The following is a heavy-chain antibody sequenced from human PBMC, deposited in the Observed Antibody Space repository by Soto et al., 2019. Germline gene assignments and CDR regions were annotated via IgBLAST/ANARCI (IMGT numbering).Heavy chain of an antibody. CDR2: IYYSGST. Sequence: SETLSLTCTVSGGPISSYYWSWIRQPPGKGLEWIGYIYYSGSTNYNPSLKSRVTISVDRSKNQFSLKLSSVTAADTAVYYCARRYGGNFDYWGQGTLVTVSS. CDR3: ARRYGGNFDY. V-gene: IGHV4-59*01. CDR1: GGPISSYY. D-gene: IGHD1-26*01. J-gene: IGHJ4*02.